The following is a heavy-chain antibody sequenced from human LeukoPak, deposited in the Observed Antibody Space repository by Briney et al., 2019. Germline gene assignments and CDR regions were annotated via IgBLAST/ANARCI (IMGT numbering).Heavy chain of an antibody. V-gene: IGHV4-34*01. Sequence: SETLSLTCVVYGGSFSGYYWSWIRQPLGKGLEWIGEINHSGSTNYNPSLKSRVTVSVDTSKNQFSLKLSSVTAADTAVYYCAFTTGNYYLDSWGQGTLVTVSS. CDR2: INHSGST. J-gene: IGHJ4*02. D-gene: IGHD1-26*01. CDR3: AFTTGNYYLDS. CDR1: GGSFSGYY.